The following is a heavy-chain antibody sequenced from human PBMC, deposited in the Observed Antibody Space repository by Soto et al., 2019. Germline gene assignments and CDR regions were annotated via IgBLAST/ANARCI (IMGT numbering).Heavy chain of an antibody. J-gene: IGHJ6*02. V-gene: IGHV3-21*01. CDR2: ISSSSSYI. D-gene: IGHD3-10*02. CDR3: AREGVFGEGLGYYYGMDV. Sequence: GGSLRLSCAASGFTFSSYSMNWVRQAPGKGLEWVSSISSSSSYIYYADSVKGRFTISRDNAKNSLYLQMNSLRAEDTAVYYCAREGVFGEGLGYYYGMDVWGQGTTVTVSS. CDR1: GFTFSSYS.